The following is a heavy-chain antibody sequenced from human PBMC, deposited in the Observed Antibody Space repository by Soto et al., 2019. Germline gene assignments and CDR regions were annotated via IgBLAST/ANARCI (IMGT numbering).Heavy chain of an antibody. CDR2: IDPTDSST. J-gene: IGHJ6*02. Sequence: GESLKISCQGSGYTFTSYWITWVRQLPGKGLEWMGRIDPTDSSTKYSPSFQGHVTISADNSVSTVYLQWSSLKASDTAMYYCERPYAAAGRHGMDVWGQGTTVTVSS. CDR1: GYTFTSYW. D-gene: IGHD1-1*01. V-gene: IGHV5-10-1*01. CDR3: ERPYAAAGRHGMDV.